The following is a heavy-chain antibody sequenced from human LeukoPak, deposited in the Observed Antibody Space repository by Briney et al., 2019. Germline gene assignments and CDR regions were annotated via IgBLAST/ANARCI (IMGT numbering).Heavy chain of an antibody. J-gene: IGHJ3*02. CDR1: GFTFSSYS. D-gene: IGHD3-3*01. V-gene: IGHV3-21*01. Sequence: PGGSLRLSCAASGFTFSSYSMNWVRQAPGKGLEWVSSISSGSSYIYYADSVKGRFTISRDNAKNSLYLQMNSLRAEDTAVYYCARVSYETNYDFWSGYPTLGAFDIWGQGTMVTVSS. CDR2: ISSGSSYI. CDR3: ARVSYETNYDFWSGYPTLGAFDI.